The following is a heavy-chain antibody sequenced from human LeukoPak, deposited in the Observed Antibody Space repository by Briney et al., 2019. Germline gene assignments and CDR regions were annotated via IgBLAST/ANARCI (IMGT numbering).Heavy chain of an antibody. J-gene: IGHJ4*02. V-gene: IGHV4-38-2*02. Sequence: PSETLSLTCTVSGYSISSGYYWGWIRQPPGKGLEWIGSIYHSGSTYYNPSLKSRVTISVDTSKNQFSLKLSSVTAADTAVFYCARAPDYYDSSGLDYWGQGTLVTVSS. CDR1: GYSISSGYY. CDR3: ARAPDYYDSSGLDY. D-gene: IGHD3-22*01. CDR2: IYHSGST.